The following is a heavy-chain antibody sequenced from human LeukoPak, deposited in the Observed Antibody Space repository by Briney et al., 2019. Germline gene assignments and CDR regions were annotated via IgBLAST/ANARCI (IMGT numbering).Heavy chain of an antibody. Sequence: PSETLPPTCTVSGGSLSTYYWSWIRQPPGKGLEWIGYIYYSGSTNYNPSLKSRVTISVDTSKNQFSLKLRSVTAADTAIYYCARGVRGVIITGNWFDPWGQGTLVTVSS. J-gene: IGHJ5*02. CDR2: IYYSGST. V-gene: IGHV4-59*01. CDR1: GGSLSTYY. CDR3: ARGVRGVIITGNWFDP. D-gene: IGHD3-10*01.